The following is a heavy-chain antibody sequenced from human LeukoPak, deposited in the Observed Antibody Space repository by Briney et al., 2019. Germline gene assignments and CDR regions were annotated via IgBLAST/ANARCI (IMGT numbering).Heavy chain of an antibody. V-gene: IGHV1-69*05. CDR1: GGTFSSYA. CDR3: ASNDYGDYVNFDH. J-gene: IGHJ4*02. Sequence: SVKVSCKASGGTFSSYAISWVRQAPGQGLEWMGGIIPIFGTANYAQKFQGRVTITTDESTSTAYMELSSLRSEDTAVYYCASNDYGDYVNFDHWGQGTLVTVSS. D-gene: IGHD4-17*01. CDR2: IIPIFGTA.